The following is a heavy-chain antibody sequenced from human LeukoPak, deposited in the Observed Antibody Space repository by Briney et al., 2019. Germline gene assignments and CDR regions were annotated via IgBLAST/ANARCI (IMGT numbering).Heavy chain of an antibody. CDR3: ASGEDFWSGYYTLGY. Sequence: SETLSLTCTVSGGSISSSSYYWGWIRQPPGKGLEWIGSIYYSGSTYYNPSLKSRVTISVDTSKNQFSLKLSSVTAADTAVYYCASGEDFWSGYYTLGYWGQGTLVTVSS. CDR2: IYYSGST. J-gene: IGHJ4*02. CDR1: GGSISSSSYY. D-gene: IGHD3-3*01. V-gene: IGHV4-39*01.